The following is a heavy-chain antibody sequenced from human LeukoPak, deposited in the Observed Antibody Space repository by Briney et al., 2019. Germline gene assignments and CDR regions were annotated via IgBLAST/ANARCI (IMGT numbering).Heavy chain of an antibody. J-gene: IGHJ6*03. Sequence: GASVKVSCKASGYTFTGYYMHWVRQAPGQGLEWMGWINPNSGGTNSAQKFQGRVTMTRDTSISTAYMELSRLRSDDTVVYYCARDTARITIFGVAKYMDVWGKGTTVTVSS. CDR1: GYTFTGYY. CDR2: INPNSGGT. V-gene: IGHV1-2*02. D-gene: IGHD3-3*01. CDR3: ARDTARITIFGVAKYMDV.